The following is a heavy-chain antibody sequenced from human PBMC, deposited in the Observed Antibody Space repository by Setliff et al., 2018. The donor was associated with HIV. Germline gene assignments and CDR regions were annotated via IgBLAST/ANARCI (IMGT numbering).Heavy chain of an antibody. CDR1: GNSTNSGGYY. Sequence: PSETLSLTCTVSGNSTNSGGYYWSWIRHRPGKGLEWIGYIYSSGATYYNPSLKNRLTISVDTSKNQFSLKLSSVTAADTAVYYCARCAIVLVPAYFDPWGQGTLVTVSS. CDR3: ARCAIVLVPAYFDP. CDR2: IYSSGAT. J-gene: IGHJ5*02. V-gene: IGHV4-31*03. D-gene: IGHD2-2*01.